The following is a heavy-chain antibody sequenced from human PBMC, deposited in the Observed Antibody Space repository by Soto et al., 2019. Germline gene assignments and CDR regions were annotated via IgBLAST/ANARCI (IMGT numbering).Heavy chain of an antibody. Sequence: SVKVSCKASGGTFSSYTISWVRQAPGQGLEWMGRIIPILGIANYAQKFQGRVTITADKSTSTAYTELSSLRSEDTAVYYCAGEGHTASRVYYSYMDVWGKGTRVTVSS. V-gene: IGHV1-69*04. CDR1: GGTFSSYT. D-gene: IGHD5-18*01. CDR3: AGEGHTASRVYYSYMDV. CDR2: IIPILGIA. J-gene: IGHJ6*03.